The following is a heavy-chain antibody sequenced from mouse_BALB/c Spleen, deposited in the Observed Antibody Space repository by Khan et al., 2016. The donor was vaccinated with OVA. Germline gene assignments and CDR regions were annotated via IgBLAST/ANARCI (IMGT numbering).Heavy chain of an antibody. J-gene: IGHJ1*01. CDR1: GYTFTNYW. CDR3: ARCATWYFDV. V-gene: IGHV1-63*02. D-gene: IGHD1-1*01. Sequence: QVRLQQSGAELVRPGTSVKISCKASGYTFTNYWLGRLKQRPGHGLVWIGDFYPGGGYTNYNDKFKGKATLTAGTSSSTSYMQLSCLTSEDSTDYFCARCATWYFDVWGAGTTVTVSS. CDR2: FYPGGGYT.